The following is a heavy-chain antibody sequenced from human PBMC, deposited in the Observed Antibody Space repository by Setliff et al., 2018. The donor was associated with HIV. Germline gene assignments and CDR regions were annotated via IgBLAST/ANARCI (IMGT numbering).Heavy chain of an antibody. CDR3: ARMGAARPLYYYGMDV. J-gene: IGHJ6*02. CDR1: RGSLSSGGYY. V-gene: IGHV4-31*03. Sequence: KPSETFSLTCSVFRGSLSSGGYYWSWIRQHPGKGLEWIGYSYHSGSPSYNPSLKSRTTISVDTSKNEFSLKLSSVTAADTAVYYCARMGAARPLYYYGMDVWGRGTTVTVSS. D-gene: IGHD6-6*01. CDR2: SYHSGSP.